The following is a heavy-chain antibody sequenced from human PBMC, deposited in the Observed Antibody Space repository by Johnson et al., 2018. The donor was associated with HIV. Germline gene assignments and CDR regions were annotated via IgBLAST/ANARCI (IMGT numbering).Heavy chain of an antibody. CDR1: GFTFSTYA. V-gene: IGHV3-30*04. CDR3: AKVGSSSCYARTRLCAFDV. J-gene: IGHJ3*01. CDR2: INQDGSEK. Sequence: QVQLVESGGGVVQPARSLRLSCAASGFTFSTYAMHWVRQAPGKGLQWVANINQDGSEKYYVDSVKGRFTISRDNSKDTLYLQMNSLRVEDTSMYFCAKVGSSSCYARTRLCAFDVWGQGTMVTVSS. D-gene: IGHD2-2*01.